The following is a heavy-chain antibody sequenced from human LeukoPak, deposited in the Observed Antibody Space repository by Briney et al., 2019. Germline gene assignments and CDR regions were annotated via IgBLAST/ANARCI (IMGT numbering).Heavy chain of an antibody. CDR2: ISAYNGNT. Sequence: GASVNVSCKASGYTFTSYGISWVRQAPGQGLEWMGWISAYNGNTNYAQKLQGRVTMTTDTSTSTAYMELRSLRSDGAAVYYCARDETVWSSDYWGEGTLVTVSS. D-gene: IGHD3-16*01. CDR3: ARDETVWSSDY. J-gene: IGHJ4*02. V-gene: IGHV1-18*01. CDR1: GYTFTSYG.